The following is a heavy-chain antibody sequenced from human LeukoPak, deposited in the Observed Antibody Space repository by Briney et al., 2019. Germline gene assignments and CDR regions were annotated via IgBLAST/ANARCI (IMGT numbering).Heavy chain of an antibody. D-gene: IGHD3-22*01. CDR2: IYPGDSDT. CDR1: GYSFTSYW. Sequence: GESLKISCKGSGYSFTSYWIGWARQMPGKGLEWMGIIYPGDSDTRYSPSFQGQVTISADKSISTAYLQWSSLKASDTAMYYCAIHYYDSSGYYPGLWYFDYWGQGTLVTVSS. CDR3: AIHYYDSSGYYPGLWYFDY. V-gene: IGHV5-51*01. J-gene: IGHJ4*02.